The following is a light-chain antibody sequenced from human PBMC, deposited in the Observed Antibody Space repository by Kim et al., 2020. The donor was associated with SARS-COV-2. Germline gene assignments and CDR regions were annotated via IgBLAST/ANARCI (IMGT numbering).Light chain of an antibody. V-gene: IGLV1-40*01. J-gene: IGLJ2*01. CDR3: QSYASSLSNSGV. CDR2: NNN. Sequence: QSVLTQPPSVSGAPGQTVTISCTGSSSIYDVHWYQQLPGTAPKLLIYNNNLRPSGVPDRFSAYRSGTSASLTITGLQAEDAADYYCQSYASSLSNSGVFGGGTQLTVL. CDR1: SSIYD.